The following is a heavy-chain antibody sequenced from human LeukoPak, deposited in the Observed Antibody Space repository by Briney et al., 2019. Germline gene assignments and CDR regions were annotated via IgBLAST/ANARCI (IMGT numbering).Heavy chain of an antibody. Sequence: PSETLSLTCTVSGGSISSGGYYWSWIRQPPGKGLEWIGYIYYSGSTYYNPSLKSRVTISGDRSKNQFSLKLTSVTAADTAVYFCARAVALADPFDVWGQGTMVTVSS. V-gene: IGHV4-30-2*01. CDR1: GGSISSGGYY. CDR2: IYYSGST. CDR3: ARAVALADPFDV. J-gene: IGHJ3*01.